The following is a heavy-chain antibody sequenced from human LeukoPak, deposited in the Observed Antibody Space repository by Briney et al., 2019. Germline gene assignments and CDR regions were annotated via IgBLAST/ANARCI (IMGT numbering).Heavy chain of an antibody. J-gene: IGHJ4*02. CDR2: ISGSGGTT. V-gene: IGHV3-23*01. CDR1: GFIFSSYA. D-gene: IGHD6-19*01. CDR3: SPLGSGVDY. Sequence: GGSQRPSCAASGFIFSSYAMSWVRQAPGKGLEWVSVISGSGGTTYYADSVKGRFTISRDNSKNTLYLQMNSLRAEDTAVYYCSPLGSGVDYWGQGTLVTVSS.